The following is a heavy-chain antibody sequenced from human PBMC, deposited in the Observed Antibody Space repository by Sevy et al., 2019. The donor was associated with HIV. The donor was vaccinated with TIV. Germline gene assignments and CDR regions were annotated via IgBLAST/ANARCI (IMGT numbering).Heavy chain of an antibody. CDR1: GFTFSSYA. CDR3: ASGATPTPYCSGGSCYLQPFDD. D-gene: IGHD2-15*01. V-gene: IGHV3-30*04. J-gene: IGHJ4*02. Sequence: GGSLRLSCAASGFTFSSYAMHWVRQAPGKGLEWVAVIAYDGSNKYYADSVKGRFTISRDNSKNTLYLQMNSQRDEDQAVNHYASGATPTPYCSGGSCYLQPFDDWGQGTLVTVSS. CDR2: IAYDGSNK.